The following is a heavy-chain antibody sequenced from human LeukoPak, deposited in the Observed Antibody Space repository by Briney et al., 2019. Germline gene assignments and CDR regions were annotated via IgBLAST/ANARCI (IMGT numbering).Heavy chain of an antibody. J-gene: IGHJ3*02. CDR2: ISAYNGDT. Sequence: PRASVKVSCKASGYTFTSYGISWVRQAPGQGLEWMGWISAYNGDTNYAQKFQGRVTMTRDTSISTAYMDLSSLRSDDTAVYYCASKWVTFYYNSSAYHYPSDVFDIWGQGTMVTVSS. D-gene: IGHD3-22*01. CDR3: ASKWVTFYYNSSAYHYPSDVFDI. V-gene: IGHV1-18*01. CDR1: GYTFTSYG.